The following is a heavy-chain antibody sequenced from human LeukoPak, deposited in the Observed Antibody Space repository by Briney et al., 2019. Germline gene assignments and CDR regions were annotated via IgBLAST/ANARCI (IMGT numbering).Heavy chain of an antibody. V-gene: IGHV3-53*01. Sequence: GGSLRLSCTVSGFTGSINSMSWVRQAPGEGLEWVSFNSGGNTHNSDSVKGRFTISRDNSKNTLYLQMNSLRADDPAVYYCARRAGEYSHPYEYWGQGTLVTVSS. D-gene: IGHD4-17*01. CDR2: NSGGNT. J-gene: IGHJ4*02. CDR3: ARRAGEYSHPYEY. CDR1: GFTGSINS.